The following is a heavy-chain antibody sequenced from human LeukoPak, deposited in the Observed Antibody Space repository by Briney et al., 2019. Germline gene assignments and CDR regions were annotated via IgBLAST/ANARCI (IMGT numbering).Heavy chain of an antibody. CDR1: GGSFSGYY. D-gene: IGHD5-18*01. CDR2: INHSGST. V-gene: IGHV4-34*01. J-gene: IGHJ4*02. Sequence: NPSETLSLTCAVYGGSFSGYYWSWIRQPPGKGLEWIGEINHSGSTNYNPSLKSRVTISVDTSKNQFSLKLSSVTAADTAVYYCARVVGYSYGYDYWGQGTLVTVSS. CDR3: ARVVGYSYGYDY.